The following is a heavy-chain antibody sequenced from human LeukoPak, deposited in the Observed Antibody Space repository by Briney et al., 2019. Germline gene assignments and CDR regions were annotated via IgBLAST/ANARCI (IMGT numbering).Heavy chain of an antibody. D-gene: IGHD3-22*01. Sequence: GGALRLSCAASGFTFSSYGMSWGRQAPGKGLEWVSGISAGGSNTYDADSVMGRVTISRDNSKNTLYLQMNSLRAEATAVYYCARQGSSSGYALGYWGQGTLVTVSA. CDR3: ARQGSSSGYALGY. CDR1: GFTFSSYG. CDR2: ISAGGSNT. V-gene: IGHV3-23*01. J-gene: IGHJ4*02.